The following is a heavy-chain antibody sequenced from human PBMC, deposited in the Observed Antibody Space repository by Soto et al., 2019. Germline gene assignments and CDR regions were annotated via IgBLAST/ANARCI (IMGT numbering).Heavy chain of an antibody. CDR3: ARRARPDFYYMDV. V-gene: IGHV3-64*01. CDR2: ISTNGVGT. J-gene: IGHJ6*03. Sequence: GGSLRLSCAASGFTFAGYAMDWVRQAPGKGLEYVSGISTNGVGTYYANSVQGRFTISRDNSKNTVYLQMGSLRPEDMAVYYCARRARPDFYYMDVWGKGTTVTVSS. D-gene: IGHD6-6*01. CDR1: GFTFAGYA.